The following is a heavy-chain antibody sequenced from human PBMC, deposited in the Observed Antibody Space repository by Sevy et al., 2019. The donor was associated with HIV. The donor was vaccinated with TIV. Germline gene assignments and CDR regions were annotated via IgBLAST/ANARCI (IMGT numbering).Heavy chain of an antibody. CDR3: VKEGGGEGGDX. D-gene: IGHD2-21*01. Sequence: GGSLRLSCAASGFSYSSYGMHWVRQAPGKGLEWVAYIQYDGSNKVYADSVKGRFTISRDNSKNTLDLQMNSLRVEDTAVYYCVKEGGGEGGDXXGXGTLVTVSS. CDR2: IQYDGSNK. CDR1: GFSYSSYG. J-gene: IGHJ5*02. V-gene: IGHV3-30*02.